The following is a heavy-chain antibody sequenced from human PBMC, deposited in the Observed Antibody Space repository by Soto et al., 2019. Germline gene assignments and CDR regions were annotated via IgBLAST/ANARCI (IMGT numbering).Heavy chain of an antibody. CDR1: GYTFTGYD. CDR3: AVHLDCSSTSCYVDYYYYYMDV. V-gene: IGHV1-8*02. J-gene: IGHJ6*03. CDR2: MNPNSGDT. Sequence: ASVKVSCKASGYTFTGYDMNWVRQAPGQGLEWMGWMNPNSGDTGYAQKLQGRVTMTRNTSISTAYMELSSLRSEDTAVYYCAVHLDCSSTSCYVDYYYYYMDVWGKGTTVTVSS. D-gene: IGHD2-2*01.